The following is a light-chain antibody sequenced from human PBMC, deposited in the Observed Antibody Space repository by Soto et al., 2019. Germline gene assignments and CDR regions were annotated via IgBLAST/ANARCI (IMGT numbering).Light chain of an antibody. V-gene: IGKV3-15*01. J-gene: IGKJ1*01. Sequence: IVLTQSPVTLSVSPWERATLACRASQSVSSRNLAWYQQKPGQAPRLLIYGASNRATGIPARFSGSGSGTEFTLTINSLQSEDFAVYYCQQYNNWPRTFGQGTKVDIK. CDR1: QSVSSRN. CDR3: QQYNNWPRT. CDR2: GAS.